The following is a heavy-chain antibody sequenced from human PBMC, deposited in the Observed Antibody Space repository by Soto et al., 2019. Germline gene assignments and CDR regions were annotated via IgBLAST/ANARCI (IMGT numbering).Heavy chain of an antibody. Sequence: PGGSLRLSCAASGFTFSNYGMHWVRQAPGKGLEWVALIRYGGSNTYYADSVKGRFTISRDNSKNTLYLQMNSLRAEDTAVYYCAREFRVVPAARGYYYYYMDVWGKGTTVTVSS. J-gene: IGHJ6*03. CDR2: IRYGGSNT. V-gene: IGHV3-33*01. CDR1: GFTFSNYG. CDR3: AREFRVVPAARGYYYYYMDV. D-gene: IGHD2-2*01.